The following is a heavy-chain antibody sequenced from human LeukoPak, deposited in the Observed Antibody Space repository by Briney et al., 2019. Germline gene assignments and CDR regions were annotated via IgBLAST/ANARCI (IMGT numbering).Heavy chain of an antibody. CDR1: GGSISSSSYF. V-gene: IGHV4-39*07. Sequence: NTSETLSLTCTVSGGSISSSSYFWGWIRQPPGKGLEWIGNIYYSGSTYYNPSLKSRVTISVDTSKNQFSLKLSSVTAADTAVYYCARLSPYYYDSSGLDYWGQGTLVTVSS. D-gene: IGHD3-22*01. CDR2: IYYSGST. J-gene: IGHJ4*02. CDR3: ARLSPYYYDSSGLDY.